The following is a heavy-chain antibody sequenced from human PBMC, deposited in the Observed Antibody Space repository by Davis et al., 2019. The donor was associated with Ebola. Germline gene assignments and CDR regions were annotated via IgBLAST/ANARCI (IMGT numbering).Heavy chain of an antibody. CDR3: ARHVVENYYDDSGYYSTRWFAP. V-gene: IGHV4-59*08. CDR2: VHYSGST. Sequence: SETLSLTCSVSGGSITNSYWSWTRHSPGTGLEWIGLVHYSGSTIYNPSLKSRATISMDTSENQFSLRLTYVTGADTAMYFCARHVVENYYDDSGYYSTRWFAPGGQGTLVTVSS. D-gene: IGHD3-22*01. J-gene: IGHJ5*02. CDR1: GGSITNSY.